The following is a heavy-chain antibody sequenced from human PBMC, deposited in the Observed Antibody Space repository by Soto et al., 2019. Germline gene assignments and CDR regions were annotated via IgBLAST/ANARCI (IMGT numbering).Heavy chain of an antibody. D-gene: IGHD4-17*01. Sequence: QIQVVQSGDEVKQPGASVTVSCKASGYTFTSYGINWVRKAPGHGLEWVGWVSGYNGATYYAQKFQDRVTMTKDGGTTTAYLELRSLRSDASAVYYCGGAQYGEFDAYWGQGARVSV. CDR3: GGAQYGEFDAY. V-gene: IGHV1-18*01. CDR1: GYTFTSYG. CDR2: VSGYNGAT. J-gene: IGHJ4*02.